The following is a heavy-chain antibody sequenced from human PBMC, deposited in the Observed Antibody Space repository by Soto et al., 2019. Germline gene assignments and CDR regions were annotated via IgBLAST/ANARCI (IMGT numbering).Heavy chain of an antibody. CDR1: GGSVSSGRYF. CDR2: IYYSETT. V-gene: IGHV4-61*01. J-gene: IGHJ6*02. CDR3: TSGITTHRGV. D-gene: IGHD3-22*01. Sequence: PSETLSLTCSVSGGSVSSGRYFWGWVRQPPGKGLEWIGYIYYSETTIYNPSLNSRVTISLDTSQNQFSLELNSVTPADTAVYYCTSGITTHRGVWGQGTTVTVSS.